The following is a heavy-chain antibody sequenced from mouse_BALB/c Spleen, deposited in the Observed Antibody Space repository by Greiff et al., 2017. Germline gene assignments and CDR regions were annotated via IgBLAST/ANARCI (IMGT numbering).Heavy chain of an antibody. Sequence: VQLQESGAELAKPGASVKMSCKASGYTFTSYWMHWVKQRPGQGLEWIGYINPSTGYTEYNQKFKDKATLTADKSSSTAYMQLSSLTSEDSAVYYCALYYRYENQLAMDYWGQGTSVTVSS. CDR3: ALYYRYENQLAMDY. J-gene: IGHJ4*01. V-gene: IGHV1-7*01. CDR1: GYTFTSYW. CDR2: INPSTGYT. D-gene: IGHD2-14*01.